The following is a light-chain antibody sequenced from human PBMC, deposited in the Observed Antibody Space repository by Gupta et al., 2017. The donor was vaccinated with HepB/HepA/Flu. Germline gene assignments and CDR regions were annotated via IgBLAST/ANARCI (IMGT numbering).Light chain of an antibody. CDR3: QTWGTGIVV. CDR1: SGHNTYG. V-gene: IGLV4-69*01. J-gene: IGLJ2*01. CDR2: LNSDGSH. Sequence: QLVLTQSPSASASLGASVTLTCTLSSGHNTYGIAWHQQQPEKGPRYLMKLNSDGSHRKGDGIPDRFSGSSSGAERYLTTSSLQSEDEADYYCQTWGTGIVVFGRGTKLTVL.